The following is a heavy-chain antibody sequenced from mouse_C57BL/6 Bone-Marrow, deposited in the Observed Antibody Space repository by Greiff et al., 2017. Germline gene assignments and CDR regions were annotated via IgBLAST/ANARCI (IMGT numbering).Heavy chain of an antibody. CDR1: GYTFTSYG. Sequence: VQLQQSGAELARPGASVKLSCKASGYTFTSYGISWVKQRTGQGLEWIGAIYPRSGNTYYNEKFKGKATLTADKSSSTAYMELRSLPSEDSAVYVCARGGIWYFDVWGTGTTVTVSS. CDR3: ARGGIWYFDV. J-gene: IGHJ1*03. CDR2: IYPRSGNT. V-gene: IGHV1-81*01.